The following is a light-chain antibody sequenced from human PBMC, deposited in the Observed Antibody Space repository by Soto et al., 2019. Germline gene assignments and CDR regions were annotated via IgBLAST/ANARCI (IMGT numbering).Light chain of an antibody. CDR3: SSYTSSGTLV. CDR1: SSDVGGYHY. V-gene: IGLV2-14*01. Sequence: QSALTQPASVSGSPGQSITISCTGTSSDVGGYHYVSWYRQHPGRAPKLIISEGRNRPSGVSHRFSGSKSGNTASLTISGLLAEDEADYYCSSYTSSGTLVFGGGTKVTVL. J-gene: IGLJ3*02. CDR2: EGR.